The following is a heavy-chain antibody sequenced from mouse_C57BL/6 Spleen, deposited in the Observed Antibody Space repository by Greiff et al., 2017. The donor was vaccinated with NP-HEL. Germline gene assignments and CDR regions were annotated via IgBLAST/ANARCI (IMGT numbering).Heavy chain of an antibody. V-gene: IGHV1-26*01. Sequence: EVQLQQSGPELVKPGASVKISCKASGYTFTDYYMNWVKQSHGKSLEWIGDINPNNGGTSYNQKFKGKATLTVDKSSSTAYMELSSLTSEDSAVYYCARSPQSPGSRGTWFAYWGQGTLVTVSA. CDR1: GYTFTDYY. D-gene: IGHD1-1*01. CDR3: ARSPQSPGSRGTWFAY. J-gene: IGHJ3*01. CDR2: INPNNGGT.